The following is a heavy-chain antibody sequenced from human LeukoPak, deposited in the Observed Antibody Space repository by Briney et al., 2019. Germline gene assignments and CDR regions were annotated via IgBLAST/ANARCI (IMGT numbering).Heavy chain of an antibody. Sequence: GGSLRLSCAASGFTFSSYAMSWVRQAPGKGLEWVSAISGSGGSTYYADSVKGRFTISRDNSKNTLYLQMSSLRAEDTAVYYCAKDNRRAHYFDYWGQGTLVTVSS. CDR2: ISGSGGST. CDR1: GFTFSSYA. CDR3: AKDNRRAHYFDY. J-gene: IGHJ4*02. V-gene: IGHV3-23*01.